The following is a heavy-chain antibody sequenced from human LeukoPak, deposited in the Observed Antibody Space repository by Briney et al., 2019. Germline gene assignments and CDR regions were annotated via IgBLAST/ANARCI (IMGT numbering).Heavy chain of an antibody. Sequence: GGSLRLSCAASGFTFSSYEVNWVRQAPGKGLEWVSYISSSGSTIYYADSVKGRFTISRDNAKNSLYLQMNSLRAEDTAVYYCCGSGSYYNVWTNWFDPWGQGTLATVSA. D-gene: IGHD3-10*01. CDR3: CGSGSYYNVWTNWFDP. CDR2: ISSSGSTI. J-gene: IGHJ5*02. CDR1: GFTFSSYE. V-gene: IGHV3-48*03.